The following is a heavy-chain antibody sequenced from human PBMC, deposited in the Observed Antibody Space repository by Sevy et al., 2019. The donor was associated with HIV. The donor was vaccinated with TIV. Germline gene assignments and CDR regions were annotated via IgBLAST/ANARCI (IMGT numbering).Heavy chain of an antibody. J-gene: IGHJ4*02. CDR2: IKHDGSET. CDR3: ARLPTGLQSFNYLLSTYFDS. V-gene: IGHV3-7*03. Sequence: GALRLSCAASGFDFNNHWMSWVRQAPEKGLEWVANIKHDGSETYYVDSLEGRFTISRDNAKNSLSLQINDLRAEDTAMYYCARLPTGLQSFNYLLSTYFDSWGQGTLVTVSS. CDR1: GFDFNNHW. D-gene: IGHD3-9*01.